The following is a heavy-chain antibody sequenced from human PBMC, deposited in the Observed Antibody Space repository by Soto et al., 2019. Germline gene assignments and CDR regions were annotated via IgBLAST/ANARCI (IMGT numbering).Heavy chain of an antibody. CDR3: ARVGKSQLSRLVDP. V-gene: IGHV4-39*01. D-gene: IGHD3-16*02. CDR2: MLYSGTT. Sequence: SETLSLTCTVSGASIRSPNYYWGWFRQPPGKGLEWIGNMLYSGTTFLNPSLKSRINLSVDTSRNQFSLNLTSVTAVDTGVYYCARVGKSQLSRLVDPWGQGSLVTFS. CDR1: GASIRSPNYY. J-gene: IGHJ5*02.